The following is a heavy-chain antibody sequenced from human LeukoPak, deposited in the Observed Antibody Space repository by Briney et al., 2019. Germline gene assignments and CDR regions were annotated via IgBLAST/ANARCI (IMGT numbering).Heavy chain of an antibody. J-gene: IGHJ5*02. CDR1: GFTFSSYA. Sequence: QPGGSLRLSCAASGFTFSSYAMSWVRQAPGKGLEWVSAISGSGGSTYYADSVKSRFTISRDNSKNTLYLQMNSLRAEDTAVYYCAKTGLIAAAGTWWFDPWGQGTLVTVSS. D-gene: IGHD6-13*01. V-gene: IGHV3-23*01. CDR2: ISGSGGST. CDR3: AKTGLIAAAGTWWFDP.